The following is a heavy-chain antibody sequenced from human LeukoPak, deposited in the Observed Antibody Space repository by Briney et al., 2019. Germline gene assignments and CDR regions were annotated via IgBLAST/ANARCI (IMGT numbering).Heavy chain of an antibody. Sequence: GGSLRLSCAASGFTCSSYGMHWVRQAPGKGLECVAVISYDGSNIYYADSVKGRFTISRDNSKNTLDLQMNSLRAEDTAVYYCAKVDCGGDCYPRLYYYYGMDVWGQGTTVTVSS. J-gene: IGHJ6*02. CDR3: AKVDCGGDCYPRLYYYYGMDV. CDR1: GFTCSSYG. V-gene: IGHV3-30*18. CDR2: ISYDGSNI. D-gene: IGHD2-21*02.